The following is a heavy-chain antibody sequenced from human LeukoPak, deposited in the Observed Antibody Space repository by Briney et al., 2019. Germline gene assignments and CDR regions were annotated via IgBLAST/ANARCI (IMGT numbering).Heavy chain of an antibody. D-gene: IGHD3-10*01. CDR1: GGSFSGYY. CDR3: SSGYGSGSYYRYYFFFFGIDV. CDR2: INHSGSN. V-gene: IGHV4-34*01. Sequence: SEALSHTCAVHGGSFSGYYWSWIRQPPGKGREWIGEINHSGSNNYNPSLKRRVTISVATSKNQFSLKLRSVTVADTAVYYCSSGYGSGSYYRYYFFFFGIDVLVQGTTVTVSS. J-gene: IGHJ6*02.